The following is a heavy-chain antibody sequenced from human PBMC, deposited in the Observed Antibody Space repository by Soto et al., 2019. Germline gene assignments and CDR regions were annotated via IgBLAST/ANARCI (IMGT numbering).Heavy chain of an antibody. J-gene: IGHJ4*02. CDR1: GGSISSPHDY. V-gene: IGHV4-39*01. D-gene: IGHD3-16*01. CDR2: IYYTGSS. CDR3: ARHGLTAYMAYYFDF. Sequence: PSETLSLTCTVSGGSISSPHDYWGWIRKSPGRGLEWIGSIYYTGSSYYNPSLKSRITVSVDTSKNQFSLNLTSVTAADTAVYYCARHGLTAYMAYYFDFWGQGTQVTVS.